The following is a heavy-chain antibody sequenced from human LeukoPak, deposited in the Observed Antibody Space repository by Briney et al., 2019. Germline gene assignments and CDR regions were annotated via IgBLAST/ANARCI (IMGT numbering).Heavy chain of an antibody. V-gene: IGHV4-34*01. Sequence: PSETLSLTCAVYGGSFSGYYWSWIRQPPGKGLEWIGEINHSGSTNYNPSLKSRVTISVDTSKNQFSLKLSSVTAADTAVYYCARPNRNYYYYGMDVWGQGTTVTISS. J-gene: IGHJ6*02. D-gene: IGHD1-14*01. CDR1: GGSFSGYY. CDR3: ARPNRNYYYYGMDV. CDR2: INHSGST.